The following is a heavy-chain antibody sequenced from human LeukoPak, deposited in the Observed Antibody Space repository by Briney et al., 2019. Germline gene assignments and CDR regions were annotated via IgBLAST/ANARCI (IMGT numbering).Heavy chain of an antibody. J-gene: IGHJ5*02. V-gene: IGHV1-46*01. Sequence: ASVKVSCKASGYTFTSYYMHWVRQAPGQGLEWMGIINPSGGSTSYAQKFQGRVTMTRDMSTSTVYMELSSLRSEDTAVYYCARAMYYYGSGTSRHLVWFDPWGQGTLVTVSS. D-gene: IGHD3-10*01. CDR1: GYTFTSYY. CDR2: INPSGGST. CDR3: ARAMYYYGSGTSRHLVWFDP.